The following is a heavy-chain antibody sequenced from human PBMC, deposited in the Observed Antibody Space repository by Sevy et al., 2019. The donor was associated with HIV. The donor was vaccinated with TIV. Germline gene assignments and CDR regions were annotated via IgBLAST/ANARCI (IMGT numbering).Heavy chain of an antibody. D-gene: IGHD2-2*01. CDR2: IRSKAYGGTT. J-gene: IGHJ4*02. CDR1: GFTFGDYA. CDR3: TREPLGYCSSTSCFLRNY. V-gene: IGHV3-49*03. Sequence: GESLKISCTASGFTFGDYAMSWFRQAPGKGLEWVGFIRSKAYGGTTEYAASVKGRFTISRDDSKSIAYLQMNSLKTEDTAVYYCTREPLGYCSSTSCFLRNYWGQGTLVTVSS.